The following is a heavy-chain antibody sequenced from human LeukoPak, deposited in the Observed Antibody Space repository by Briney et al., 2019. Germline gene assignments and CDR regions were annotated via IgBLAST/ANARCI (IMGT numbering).Heavy chain of an antibody. Sequence: ASVKVSCKASVYTFTGYYMHWVRQAPGQGLEWMGWINPNSGGTNYAQKFQGRVTMTRDTSISYMDLSRLKSDDTAVYYCATGAGSYSPDYWGQGTLVTVSS. V-gene: IGHV1-2*02. J-gene: IGHJ4*02. CDR2: INPNSGGT. CDR3: ATGAGSYSPDY. CDR1: VYTFTGYY. D-gene: IGHD3-10*01.